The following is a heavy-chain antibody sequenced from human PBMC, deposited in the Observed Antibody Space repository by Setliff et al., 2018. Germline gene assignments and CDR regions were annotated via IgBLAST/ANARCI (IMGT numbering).Heavy chain of an antibody. J-gene: IGHJ4*01. V-gene: IGHV4-4*08. CDR3: VRPGGTTVVARHFDY. Sequence: SETLSLTCTVSGGSISRYHWSWIRQPPGKGLEWIGYIQTSGTPYYNASVESRVTISIDTSRNQLSLELRSVTVADTATYYCVRPGGTTVVARHFDYWGAGILVTVSS. D-gene: IGHD2-15*01. CDR2: IQTSGTP. CDR1: GGSISRYH.